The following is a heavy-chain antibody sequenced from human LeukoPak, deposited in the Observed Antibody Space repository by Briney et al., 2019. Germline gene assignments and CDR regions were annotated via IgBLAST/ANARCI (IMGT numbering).Heavy chain of an antibody. V-gene: IGHV1-18*01. CDR1: GYTFTSYG. J-gene: IGHJ5*02. CDR3: ARDLWEVATIPVYFDP. D-gene: IGHD5-12*01. CDR2: ISAYNGNT. Sequence: ASVTVSFKASGYTFTSYGISWVRQAPGQGLEWMGWISAYNGNTNYAQKLQGRVTMTTDTSTSTAYMELRSLRSDDTAVYYCARDLWEVATIPVYFDPWGQGTLVTVSS.